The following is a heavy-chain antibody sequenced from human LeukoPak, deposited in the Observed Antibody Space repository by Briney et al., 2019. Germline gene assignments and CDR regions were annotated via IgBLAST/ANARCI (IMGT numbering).Heavy chain of an antibody. V-gene: IGHV4-39*01. D-gene: IGHD6-13*01. CDR1: GGSISSSSYY. CDR2: IYYSGST. CDR3: ARFNPAAGTFCFDY. J-gene: IGHJ4*02. Sequence: SETLSLTCTVSGGSISSSSYYWGWIRQPPGKGLEWIGNIYYSGSTYYNPSLKSRVTISIDASKKQFSLKLSSVTAADTAVYYCARFNPAAGTFCFDYWGQGTLVTVSS.